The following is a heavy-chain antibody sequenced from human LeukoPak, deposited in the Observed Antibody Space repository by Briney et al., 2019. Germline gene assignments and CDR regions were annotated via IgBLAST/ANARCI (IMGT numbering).Heavy chain of an antibody. J-gene: IGHJ4*02. CDR2: INLSSGGT. V-gene: IGHV1-2*02. CDR3: AREQTYYFDY. Sequence: ASVKVSCKASGYSFTGQYLHWVRQAPGQGLEWMGWINLSSGGTNYAQIFQGRVTMTRDTSISTAYMELSRLKFDDTAVYYCAREQTYYFDYWGQGTLVTVSS. CDR1: GYSFTGQY.